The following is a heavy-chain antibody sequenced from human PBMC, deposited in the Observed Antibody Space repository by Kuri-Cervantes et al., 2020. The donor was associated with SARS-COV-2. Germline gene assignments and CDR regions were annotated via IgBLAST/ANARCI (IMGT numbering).Heavy chain of an antibody. CDR2: IRYDGSNK. CDR3: AKAYWNYNYFDY. V-gene: IGHV3-30*02. CDR1: GFTFSSYG. D-gene: IGHD1-7*01. Sequence: GESLKISCAASGFTFSSYGMHWVRQAPGKGLEWVAFIRYDGSNKYYADSVKGRFTISRDNSKNTLYLQMNSLRAEDTAVYYCAKAYWNYNYFDYWGQGTLGTVSS. J-gene: IGHJ4*02.